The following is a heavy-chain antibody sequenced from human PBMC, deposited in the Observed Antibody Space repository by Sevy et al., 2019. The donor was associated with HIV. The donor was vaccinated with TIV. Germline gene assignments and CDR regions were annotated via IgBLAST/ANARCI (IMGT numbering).Heavy chain of an antibody. J-gene: IGHJ4*02. CDR2: ISQSGDTT. CDR3: ARDLPPSATVVPHFDY. CDR1: GFSVNSYE. Sequence: GGSLRLSCAASGFSVNSYEMNWVRQAPGKGLEWVSSISQSGDTTYYSDSVKGRLTSARDNANNSLYLQMSSLRAEDTAVYYCARDLPPSATVVPHFDYWGQGTLVTVSS. V-gene: IGHV3-48*03. D-gene: IGHD2-21*01.